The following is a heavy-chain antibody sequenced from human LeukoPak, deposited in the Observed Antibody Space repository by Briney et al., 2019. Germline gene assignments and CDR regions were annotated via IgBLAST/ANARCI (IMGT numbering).Heavy chain of an antibody. CDR1: GYSFTSYW. V-gene: IGHV5-10-1*01. CDR2: IDPSDAYT. D-gene: IGHD3-16*02. J-gene: IGHJ5*02. Sequence: GESLKISCKGSGYSFTSYWISWVRQMPGKGLEWMGRIDPSDAYTNYSPSFQCHVTISADKSISTAYLQWSSLKASDTAMYYCASTPNYDYVWGSYRYNWFDPWGQGTLVTVSS. CDR3: ASTPNYDYVWGSYRYNWFDP.